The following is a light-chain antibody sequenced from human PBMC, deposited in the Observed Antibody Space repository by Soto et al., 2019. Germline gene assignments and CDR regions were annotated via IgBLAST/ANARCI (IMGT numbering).Light chain of an antibody. Sequence: QTVVTQEPSLTVSPGGTVTLTCASSTGAVTSGYYPNWFQPKPGQAPRALIYSTNKKHSWTPARFSGSLLGGKAALTLSGVQPEDEAEYYCLLYYGGARVFGGGTKLTVL. CDR2: STN. J-gene: IGLJ2*01. CDR3: LLYYGGARV. V-gene: IGLV7-43*01. CDR1: TGAVTSGYY.